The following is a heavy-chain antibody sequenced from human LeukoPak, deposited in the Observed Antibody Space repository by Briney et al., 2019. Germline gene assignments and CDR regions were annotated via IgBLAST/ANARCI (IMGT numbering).Heavy chain of an antibody. V-gene: IGHV1-69*13. Sequence: GASVKVSCKASGGTFSSYAISWVRQAPGQGLEWMGGIIPIFGTANYAQKFQGRVTITADESTSTAYMELSSLRSEDTAVYYCAGTYDSRNGFFHYWGQGTLVTVSS. CDR3: AGTYDSRNGFFHY. D-gene: IGHD3-22*01. CDR2: IIPIFGTA. J-gene: IGHJ4*02. CDR1: GGTFSSYA.